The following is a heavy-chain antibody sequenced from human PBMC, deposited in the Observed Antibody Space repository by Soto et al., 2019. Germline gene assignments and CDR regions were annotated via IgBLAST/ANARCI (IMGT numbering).Heavy chain of an antibody. CDR3: GRTDDKGAWAAWY. D-gene: IGHD1-26*01. V-gene: IGHV4-61*01. Sequence: QVHLQESGPGLAKPSETLTLTCTISGASISSGRYAWSWIRQAPGKGLEAIGYIENNGHKGNNFPFNSRATISVDRSRNQISLRLTSVTAADTAVYYCGRTDDKGAWAAWYWGQGILVTVSS. CDR2: IENNGHK. J-gene: IGHJ4*02. CDR1: GASISSGRYA.